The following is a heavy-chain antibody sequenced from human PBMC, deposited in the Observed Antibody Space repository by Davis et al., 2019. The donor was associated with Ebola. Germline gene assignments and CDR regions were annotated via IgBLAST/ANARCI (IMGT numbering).Heavy chain of an antibody. J-gene: IGHJ6*02. D-gene: IGHD2-8*01. V-gene: IGHV3-7*04. Sequence: GGSLRLSCAASEFTFSGYWMSWVRQAPGKGLEWVANIKQDGSEKYYVDSVKGRFIISRDNSKNTLFLQMNSLRADDTAVYYCARGSEVMVFYYYGMDVWGQGTTVTVSS. CDR2: IKQDGSEK. CDR3: ARGSEVMVFYYYGMDV. CDR1: EFTFSGYW.